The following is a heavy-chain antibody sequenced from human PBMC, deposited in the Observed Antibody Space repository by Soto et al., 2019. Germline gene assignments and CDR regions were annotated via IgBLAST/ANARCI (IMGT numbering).Heavy chain of an antibody. CDR3: ARHPSGSYPHIGTWFDP. CDR2: IYYSGST. CDR1: GGSISSSSYY. D-gene: IGHD3-10*01. V-gene: IGHV4-39*01. J-gene: IGHJ5*02. Sequence: QLQLQESGPGLVKPSETLSLTCTVSGGSISSSSYYWGWIRQPPGKGLEWIGSIYYSGSTYYNPSLKSRVTISVDTSKNQFSLKLSSVTAADTAVYYCARHPSGSYPHIGTWFDPWGQGTLVTVSS.